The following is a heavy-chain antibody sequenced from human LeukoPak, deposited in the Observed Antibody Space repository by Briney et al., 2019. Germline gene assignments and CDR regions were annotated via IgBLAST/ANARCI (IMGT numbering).Heavy chain of an antibody. Sequence: VASVKVSCKASGYTFTSYGTSWVRQAPGQGLEWMGWISAYNGNTNYAQKLQGRVTMTTDTSTSTAYMELRSLRSDDTAVYYCARPQYYYGSGSYSDAFDIWGQGTMVTVSS. CDR2: ISAYNGNT. CDR1: GYTFTSYG. V-gene: IGHV1-18*04. D-gene: IGHD3-10*01. J-gene: IGHJ3*02. CDR3: ARPQYYYGSGSYSDAFDI.